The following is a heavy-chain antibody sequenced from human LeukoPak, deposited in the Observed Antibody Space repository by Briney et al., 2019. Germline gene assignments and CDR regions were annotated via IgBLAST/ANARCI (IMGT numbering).Heavy chain of an antibody. CDR2: ISSSGSNI. V-gene: IGHV3-11*04. CDR3: ARGIDTSGWYDFDY. Sequence: GGSLRLSCAASGFTFSDYYMSWIRQATGKGLEWVSYISSSGSNIYSADSVKGRFTISRDNAKNSLYLQMNSLRAEDTAVYYCARGIDTSGWYDFDYWGQGTLVTVSS. CDR1: GFTFSDYY. D-gene: IGHD6-19*01. J-gene: IGHJ4*02.